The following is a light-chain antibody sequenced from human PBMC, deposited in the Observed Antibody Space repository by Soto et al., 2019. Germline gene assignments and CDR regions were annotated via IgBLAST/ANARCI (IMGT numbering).Light chain of an antibody. CDR1: NIGSKS. J-gene: IGLJ3*02. Sequence: SYELTQPPSVSVAPGQTARITCGGKNIGSKSVHWYQQKPGQAPVLVVYDDSDRPSGIPERFSGSNSGNTATLTISRVEAGDEADYYCQVWASSSDHPVFGGGTKLTVL. CDR2: DDS. CDR3: QVWASSSDHPV. V-gene: IGLV3-21*02.